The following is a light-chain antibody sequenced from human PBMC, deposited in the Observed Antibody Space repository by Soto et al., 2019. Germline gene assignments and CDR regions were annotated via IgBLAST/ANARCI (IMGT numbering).Light chain of an antibody. J-gene: IGLJ3*02. CDR1: SSNVVNNY. V-gene: IGLV1-51*02. CDR2: ETN. Sequence: QSVLTQPPSVSAAPGQRVTISCSGISSNVVNNYVSWYQQLPGAAPKLLIYETNKRPSGIPDRFSRSKSGTSATLVITELQTGDEADYYCGTWDRSLWVIGGGTKVTVL. CDR3: GTWDRSLWV.